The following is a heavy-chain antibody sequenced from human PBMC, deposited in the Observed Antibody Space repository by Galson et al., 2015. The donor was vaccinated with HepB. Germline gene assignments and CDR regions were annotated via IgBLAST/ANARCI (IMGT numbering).Heavy chain of an antibody. CDR2: ISDGGFST. D-gene: IGHD6-13*01. CDR1: GFTFSSHA. J-gene: IGHJ3*02. Sequence: SLRLSCATSGFTFSSHAMNWVRQAPGKGLEWVSAISDGGFSTFYADSVKGRFTISRDNSKNTLFLQMSSLRAEDTAVYYCAKDVYGSSWYGAFDIWAKGQWSPSLQ. CDR3: AKDVYGSSWYGAFDI. V-gene: IGHV3-23*01.